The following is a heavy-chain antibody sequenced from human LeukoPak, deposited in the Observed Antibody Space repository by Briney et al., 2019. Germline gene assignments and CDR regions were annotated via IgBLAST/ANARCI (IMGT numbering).Heavy chain of an antibody. CDR2: IKSKTDGGTT. D-gene: IGHD3-16*01. CDR3: TSPDGGSRYYYYYYMDV. Sequence: GESLRLSCAASGFTFSNAWMSWVRQAPGKGLEWVGRIKSKTDGGTTDYAAPVKGRFTISRDDSKNTLYLQMNSLKTEDTAVYYCTSPDGGSRYYYYYYMDVWGKGTTVTVSS. CDR1: GFTFSNAW. V-gene: IGHV3-15*01. J-gene: IGHJ6*03.